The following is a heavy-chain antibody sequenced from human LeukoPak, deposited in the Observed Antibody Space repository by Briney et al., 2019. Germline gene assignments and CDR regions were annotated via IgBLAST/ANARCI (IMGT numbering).Heavy chain of an antibody. D-gene: IGHD6-19*01. J-gene: IGHJ6*02. Sequence: PGGSLRLSCAASGFTFSSYSMNWVRQAPRKGLEWVSYISSSSSTIYYADSVKGRFTISRDNAKNSLYLQMNSLRAEDTAVYYCARDLAVAPYGMDVWGQGTTVTVSS. V-gene: IGHV3-48*04. CDR1: GFTFSSYS. CDR3: ARDLAVAPYGMDV. CDR2: ISSSSSTI.